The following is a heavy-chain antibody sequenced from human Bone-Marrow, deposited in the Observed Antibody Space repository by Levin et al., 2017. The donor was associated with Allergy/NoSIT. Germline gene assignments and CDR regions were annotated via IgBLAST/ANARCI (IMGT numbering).Heavy chain of an antibody. V-gene: IGHV1-69*13. CDR1: GGTFSSYA. CDR3: ARDRWLRLIEKTQNYYYYYMDV. J-gene: IGHJ6*03. Sequence: SVKVSCKASGGTFSSYAISWVRQAPGQGLEWMGGIIPIFGTANYAQKFQGRVTITADESTSTAYMELSSLRSEDTAVYYCARDRWLRLIEKTQNYYYYYMDVWGKGTTVTVSS. CDR2: IIPIFGTA. D-gene: IGHD5-12*01.